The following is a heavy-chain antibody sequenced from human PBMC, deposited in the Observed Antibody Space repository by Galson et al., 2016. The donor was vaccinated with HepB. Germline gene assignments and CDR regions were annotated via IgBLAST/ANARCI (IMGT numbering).Heavy chain of an antibody. CDR2: TNNDGSTT. V-gene: IGHV3-74*01. CDR1: GFTFSSYW. CDR3: VNLGTTRT. D-gene: IGHD1-26*01. Sequence: SLRLSSAASGFTFSSYWMHWVRRAPRQRLECVSRTNNDGSTTHYADSVKRRITISRDNAKNTLYLQMNNMTAEDPAVYDCVNLGTTRTWGQGTQVTVSS. J-gene: IGHJ5*02.